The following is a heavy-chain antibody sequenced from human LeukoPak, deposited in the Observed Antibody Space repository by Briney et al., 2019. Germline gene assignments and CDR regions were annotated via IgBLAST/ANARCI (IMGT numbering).Heavy chain of an antibody. V-gene: IGHV4-39*01. Sequence: SSETLSLTCTVSGGSISSSSYYWGWIRQPPGKGLEWIGSIYYSGSTYYSPSLKSRVTISVDTSKNQFSLKLSSVTAADTAVYYCAGHWEFYDFWSGYSHFDYWGQGTLVTVSS. D-gene: IGHD3-3*01. CDR1: GGSISSSSYY. J-gene: IGHJ4*02. CDR3: AGHWEFYDFWSGYSHFDY. CDR2: IYYSGST.